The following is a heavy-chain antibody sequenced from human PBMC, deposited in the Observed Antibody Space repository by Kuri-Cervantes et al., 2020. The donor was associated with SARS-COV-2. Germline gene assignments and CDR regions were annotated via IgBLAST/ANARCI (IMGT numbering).Heavy chain of an antibody. D-gene: IGHD3-3*01. J-gene: IGHJ5*02. CDR1: GGSISSYY. CDR2: IYYSGST. CDR3: ARAPDYYDFWSGYYRNWFDP. Sequence: GSLRLSCTVSGGSISSYYWSWIRQPPGKGLEWIGYIYYSGSTNYNPSLKSRVTISVDTSKNQFSLKLSSVTAADTAVYYCARAPDYYDFWSGYYRNWFDPWGQGTLVTVSS. V-gene: IGHV4-59*01.